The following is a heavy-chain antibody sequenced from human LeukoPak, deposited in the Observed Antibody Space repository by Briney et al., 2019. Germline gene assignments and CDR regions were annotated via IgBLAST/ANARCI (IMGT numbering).Heavy chain of an antibody. CDR2: IIPIFGTA. J-gene: IGHJ6*03. Sequence: GASVKVSCKASGGTFSSYAISWVRQAPGQGLEWMGGIIPIFGTANYAQKFQGRVTITTDESTSTAYMELSSLRSEDTAVYYCAGVGYCSSTSCYHYYYYMDVWGKGTTVTVSS. CDR3: AGVGYCSSTSCYHYYYYMDV. CDR1: GGTFSSYA. V-gene: IGHV1-69*05. D-gene: IGHD2-2*01.